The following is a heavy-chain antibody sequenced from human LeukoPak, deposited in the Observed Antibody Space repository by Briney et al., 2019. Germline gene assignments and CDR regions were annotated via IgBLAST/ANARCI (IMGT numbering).Heavy chain of an antibody. CDR2: IYPGDSDT. J-gene: IGHJ4*02. CDR1: GYSFTSYW. CDR3: ARHVGYYDSSGLLGAVYYFDY. D-gene: IGHD3-22*01. Sequence: GESLKISCKGSGYSFTSYWIGWVRPMPGKGLEWMGIIYPGDSDTRYSPSFQGQVTISADKSISTAYLQWSSLKASDTAMSYCARHVGYYDSSGLLGAVYYFDYWGQGTLVTVSS. V-gene: IGHV5-51*01.